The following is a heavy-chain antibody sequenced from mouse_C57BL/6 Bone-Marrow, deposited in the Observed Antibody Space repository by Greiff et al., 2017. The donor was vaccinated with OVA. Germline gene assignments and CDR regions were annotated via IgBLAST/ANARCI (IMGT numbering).Heavy chain of an antibody. CDR1: GFSFTSYG. CDR2: IWSGGST. CDR3: ARTFTTVSRDAMDY. D-gene: IGHD1-1*01. J-gene: IGHJ4*01. V-gene: IGHV2-2*01. Sequence: VQLQQSGPGLVQPSQSLSITCTVSGFSFTSYGVHWVRQSPGKGLEWLGVIWSGGSTDYNAAFISRLSISKDNSTSQVFFKMNSLQADDTAIYYCARTFTTVSRDAMDYWGQGTSVTVSS.